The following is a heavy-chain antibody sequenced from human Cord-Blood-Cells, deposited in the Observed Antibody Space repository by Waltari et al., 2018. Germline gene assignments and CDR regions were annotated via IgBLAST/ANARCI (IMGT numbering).Heavy chain of an antibody. V-gene: IGHV4-39*01. CDR3: ARHRAGLWPT. CDR2: IYYSGST. D-gene: IGHD5-18*01. Sequence: QLQLQESGPGLVKPSETLSLTCTVSAGSISSSSYYWGWIRQPPGKGLEWIGSIYYSGSTYYNPSLKSRVTISVDTSKNQFSLKLSSVTAADTAVYYCARHRAGLWPTWGQGTLVTVSS. J-gene: IGHJ4*02. CDR1: AGSISSSSYY.